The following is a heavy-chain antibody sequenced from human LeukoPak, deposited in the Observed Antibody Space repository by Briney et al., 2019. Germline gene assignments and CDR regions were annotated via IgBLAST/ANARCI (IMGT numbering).Heavy chain of an antibody. CDR1: GGSISSSNW. CDR2: IYHSGST. CDR3: ARGDYDILTGSLYGMDV. V-gene: IGHV4-4*02. J-gene: IGHJ6*02. Sequence: SGTLSLTCAVSGGSISSSNWWSWVRQPPGKGLEWIGEIYHSGSTNHNPSLKSRVTISVDKSKNQFSLKLSSVTAADTAVYYCARGDYDILTGSLYGMDVWGQGTTVTVSS. D-gene: IGHD3-9*01.